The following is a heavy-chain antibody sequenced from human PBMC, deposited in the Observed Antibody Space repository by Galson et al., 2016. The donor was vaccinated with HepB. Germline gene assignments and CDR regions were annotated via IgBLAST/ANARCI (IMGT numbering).Heavy chain of an antibody. Sequence: SLRLSCAASGFTFNNYNLNWVRQAPGKGLEWVSYVSTSSTIIFYADSVRGRFTISRDNAKNSLYLQMNSLRADDTAVYYCARRHEYCPPVGCSVDYWGQGTLVSVSS. D-gene: IGHD2/OR15-2a*01. J-gene: IGHJ4*02. CDR3: ARRHEYCPPVGCSVDY. CDR1: GFTFNNYN. CDR2: VSTSSTII. V-gene: IGHV3-48*01.